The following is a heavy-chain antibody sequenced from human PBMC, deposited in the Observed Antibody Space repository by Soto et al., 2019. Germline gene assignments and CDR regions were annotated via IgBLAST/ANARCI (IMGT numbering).Heavy chain of an antibody. D-gene: IGHD6-13*01. Sequence: EVQLVESGGGLVQPGGSLRLSCAASGFTVSSNYMSWVRQAPGKGLEWVSVIYSGGSTYYADCVKGRFTISRDNSKNTLYLQMNSLRAEDTAVYYCARVACSRRLEGLYFDYWGQGTLVTVSS. V-gene: IGHV3-66*01. J-gene: IGHJ4*02. CDR2: IYSGGST. CDR3: ARVACSRRLEGLYFDY. CDR1: GFTVSSNY.